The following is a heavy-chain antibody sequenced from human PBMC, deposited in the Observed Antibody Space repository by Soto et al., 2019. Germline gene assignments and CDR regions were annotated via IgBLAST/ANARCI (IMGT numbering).Heavy chain of an antibody. D-gene: IGHD2-15*01. J-gene: IGHJ4*02. CDR2: INPSGGST. Sequence: ASVKVSCKASGYTFTSYYMHWVRQAPGQGLEWMGIINPSGGSTSYAQKFQGRVTMTRDTSTSTVYMELSSLRSEDTAVYYCARGYCSGGSCYVVGVNFDYWGQGTLVTVSS. CDR1: GYTFTSYY. CDR3: ARGYCSGGSCYVVGVNFDY. V-gene: IGHV1-46*03.